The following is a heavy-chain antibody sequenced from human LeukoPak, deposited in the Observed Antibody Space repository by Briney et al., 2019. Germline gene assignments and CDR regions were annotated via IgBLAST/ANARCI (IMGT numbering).Heavy chain of an antibody. CDR2: INTDGSST. D-gene: IGHD4-11*01. CDR3: ARMSTVTTLGYFDL. CDR1: GFTFSSYW. Sequence: PGGSLRLSCAASGFTFSSYWMHWVRQAPGKGLVWVSCINTDGSSTSYADSVKGRFTISRDNAKNTLYLQMNSLRADDTAVYYCARMSTVTTLGYFDLWGRGTLVTVSS. V-gene: IGHV3-74*01. J-gene: IGHJ2*01.